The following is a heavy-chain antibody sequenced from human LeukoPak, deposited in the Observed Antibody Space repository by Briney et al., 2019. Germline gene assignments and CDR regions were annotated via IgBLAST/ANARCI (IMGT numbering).Heavy chain of an antibody. J-gene: IGHJ3*01. CDR2: IYYSGST. D-gene: IGHD6-19*01. V-gene: IGHV4-59*08. CDR3: AGSGWSFDAFDF. CDR1: GESISGFY. Sequence: TPSETLSLTCTVSGESISGFYWSWIRQPPGKGLEWIGYIYYSGSTNYSPSLKSRVTISVDTSKNRFSLRLSSLTAADTAVYFCAGSGWSFDAFDFWGQGTMVTVSS.